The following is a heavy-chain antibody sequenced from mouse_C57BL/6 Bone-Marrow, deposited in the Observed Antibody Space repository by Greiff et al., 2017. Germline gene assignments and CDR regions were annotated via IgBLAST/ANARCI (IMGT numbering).Heavy chain of an antibody. CDR1: GYTFTSYW. Sequence: QVQLQQPGAELVKPGASVKLSCKASGYTFTSYWMQWVKQRPGQGLEWIGEIDPSDSYTNYNQKFKGKATLTVDTSSSTAYMQLSSLTSEDSAVYYCARGDYGYDGPWWYFDVWGTGTTVTVSS. D-gene: IGHD2-2*01. CDR2: IDPSDSYT. CDR3: ARGDYGYDGPWWYFDV. J-gene: IGHJ1*03. V-gene: IGHV1-50*01.